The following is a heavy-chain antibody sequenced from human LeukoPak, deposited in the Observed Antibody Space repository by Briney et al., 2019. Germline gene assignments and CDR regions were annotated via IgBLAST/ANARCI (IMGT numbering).Heavy chain of an antibody. CDR3: AKIRYSSGWFSFDY. D-gene: IGHD6-19*01. CDR1: GFTFSSYA. J-gene: IGHJ4*02. CDR2: TSGSGGST. V-gene: IGHV3-23*01. Sequence: GGYLRLSCAASGFTFSSYAMSWVRKAPGNGLKWVTATSGSGGSTYYTDSVKGRFTISRDNSKNTLYLQMNSVRAEDTAVYYCAKIRYSSGWFSFDYWGQGTLVTVSS.